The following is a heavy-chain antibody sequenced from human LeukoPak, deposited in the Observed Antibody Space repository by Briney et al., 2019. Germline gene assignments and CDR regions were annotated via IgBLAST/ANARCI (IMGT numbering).Heavy chain of an antibody. Sequence: SETLSLTCTVSGGSISSYYWSWIRQPPGKGLEWIGYIYYSGSTNYNPSLKSRVTISVDTSKNQFSLKLSSVTAADTAVYYCARERGHSGYDFDYWGQGTLVTVSS. CDR3: ARERGHSGYDFDY. D-gene: IGHD5-12*01. J-gene: IGHJ4*02. CDR1: GGSISSYY. V-gene: IGHV4-59*01. CDR2: IYYSGST.